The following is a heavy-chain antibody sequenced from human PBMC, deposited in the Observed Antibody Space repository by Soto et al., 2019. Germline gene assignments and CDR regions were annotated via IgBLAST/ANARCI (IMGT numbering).Heavy chain of an antibody. CDR1: GGSFSGYY. V-gene: IGHV4-34*01. Sequence: SETLSLTCAVYGGSFSGYYWSWIRQPPGKGLEWIGEINHSGSTNYNPSLKSRVTISVDTSKNQFSLKLSSVTAADTAVYYCASRTTRNYYYYYGMDVWGQGTTVTVSS. CDR3: ASRTTRNYYYYYGMDV. CDR2: INHSGST. D-gene: IGHD1-1*01. J-gene: IGHJ6*02.